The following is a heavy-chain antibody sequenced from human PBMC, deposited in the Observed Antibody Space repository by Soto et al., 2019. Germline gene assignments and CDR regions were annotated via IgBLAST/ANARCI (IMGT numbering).Heavy chain of an antibody. CDR3: ARDNSGCSDNDCYFPGWFGP. CDR1: GGSINSGAYS. J-gene: IGHJ5*02. D-gene: IGHD5-12*01. Sequence: QLQLRESGAGLVKPSETLSLTCTVSGGSINSGAYSWSWIRQSPGKGLEWLGFIYQTGSTYYSPSLRSRVTSSIASSRHQMSLILTAVSATVTAVYYCARDNSGCSDNDCYFPGWFGPWGQGTLVTVSS. V-gene: IGHV4-30-2*06. CDR2: IYQTGST.